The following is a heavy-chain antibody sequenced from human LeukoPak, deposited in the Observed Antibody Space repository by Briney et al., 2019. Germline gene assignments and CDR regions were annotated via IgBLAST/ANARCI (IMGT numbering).Heavy chain of an antibody. V-gene: IGHV4-39*01. Sequence: SETLSLTCTVSGGSISSSSYYWGWIRQPPRKGLEWIGSIYYSGSTYYNPSLKSRVTISVDTSKNQFSLKLSSVTAADTAVYYCANLLLEGLTDYYYYGMDVWGQGTTVTVSS. D-gene: IGHD3-3*01. CDR3: ANLLLEGLTDYYYYGMDV. CDR2: IYYSGST. J-gene: IGHJ6*02. CDR1: GGSISSSSYY.